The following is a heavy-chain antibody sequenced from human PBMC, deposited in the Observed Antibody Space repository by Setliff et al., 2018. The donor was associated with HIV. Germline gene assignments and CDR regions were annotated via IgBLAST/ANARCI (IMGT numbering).Heavy chain of an antibody. CDR3: AAVPWGHSSLIIDH. J-gene: IGHJ4*02. D-gene: IGHD3-16*01. CDR2: IGRDGTVA. V-gene: IGHV3-74*01. CDR1: GFTFSDYW. Sequence: GGSLRLSCTASGFTFSDYWMHWVRRGPGRGLEWVSRIGRDGTVANYADSVKGRFTISRDNAKNMLYLQMNSLSADDTAVYYCAAVPWGHSSLIIDHWGQGTPVTVSS.